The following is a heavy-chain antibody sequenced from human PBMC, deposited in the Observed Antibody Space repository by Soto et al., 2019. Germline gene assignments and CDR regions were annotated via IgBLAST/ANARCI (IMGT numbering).Heavy chain of an antibody. CDR3: ARHVGSSWYIGWFDP. CDR2: IIPIFGTA. D-gene: IGHD6-13*01. CDR1: GGTFSSYA. V-gene: IGHV1-69*13. Sequence: ASVKVSCKASGGTFSSYAISWVRQAPGQGLEWMGGIIPIFGTANYAQKFQGRVTITADESTSTAYMELSSLKASDTAMYYCARHVGSSWYIGWFDPWGQGTLVTVSS. J-gene: IGHJ5*02.